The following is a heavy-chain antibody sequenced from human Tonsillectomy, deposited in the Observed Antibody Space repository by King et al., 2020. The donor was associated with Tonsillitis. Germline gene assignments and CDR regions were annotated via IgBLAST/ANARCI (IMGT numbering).Heavy chain of an antibody. CDR2: IYTSGST. CDR1: GGSISSYY. CDR3: SNLGYCSSTSCSGDY. J-gene: IGHJ4*02. D-gene: IGHD2-2*01. V-gene: IGHV4-4*07. Sequence: VQLQESGPGLVKPSETLSLTCTVSGGSISSYYWSWIRQPAGKGLEWIGRIYTSGSTNYNPSLKSRVTMSVDTSKNQFSLKLSSVTAADTAVYYCSNLGYCSSTSCSGDYWGQGTLATVSS.